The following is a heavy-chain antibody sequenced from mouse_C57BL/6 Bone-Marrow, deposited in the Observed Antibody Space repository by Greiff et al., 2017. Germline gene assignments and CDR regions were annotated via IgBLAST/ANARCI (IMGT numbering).Heavy chain of an antibody. CDR1: GYTFTSYW. CDR2: IGPSAGYT. CDR3: AIWYPMDY. V-gene: IGHV1-50*01. J-gene: IGHJ4*01. Sequence: QVQLQQPGAELVKPGASVKLSCKASGYTFTSYWMQWVKQRPGQGLEWIGEIGPSAGYTNSNQKFTGKATLTVDTSSSTAYMQLSSLTSEDSAVYYCAIWYPMDYWGQGTSVTVSS. D-gene: IGHD1-1*02.